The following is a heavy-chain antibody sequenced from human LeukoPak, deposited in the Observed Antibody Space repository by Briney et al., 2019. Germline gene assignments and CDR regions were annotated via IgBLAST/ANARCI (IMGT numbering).Heavy chain of an antibody. J-gene: IGHJ4*02. V-gene: IGHV4-34*01. CDR1: GGSFSGYY. CDR2: INHSGST. CDR3: AREWGGDFDY. D-gene: IGHD1-26*01. Sequence: SETLSLTCAVYGGSFSGYYCSWIRQPPGKGLEWIGEINHSGSTNYNPSLKSRVTISVGTSKNQFSLKLSSVTAADTAVYYCAREWGGDFDYWGRGTLVTVSS.